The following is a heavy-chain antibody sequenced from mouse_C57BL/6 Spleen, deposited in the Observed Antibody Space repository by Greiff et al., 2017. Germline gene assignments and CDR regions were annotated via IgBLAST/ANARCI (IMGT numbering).Heavy chain of an antibody. J-gene: IGHJ3*01. Sequence: QVQLQQSGAELVMPGASVKLSCKASGYTFTSYWMHWVKQRPGQGLEWIGEIDPSDSYTNYNQKFKGKSTLTVDKSSSTAYMQLSSLTSEDSAVYYCAIYYGSSYPAYWGQGTLVTVSA. CDR3: AIYYGSSYPAY. D-gene: IGHD1-1*01. V-gene: IGHV1-69*01. CDR2: IDPSDSYT. CDR1: GYTFTSYW.